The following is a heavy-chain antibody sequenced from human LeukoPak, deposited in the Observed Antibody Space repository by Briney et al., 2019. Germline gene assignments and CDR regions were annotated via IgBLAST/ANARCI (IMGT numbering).Heavy chain of an antibody. Sequence: GGSLRLSCAASGFTFSNYAMRWVRQAPGKGLEWVSGISGSGDSTYYADSVKGRFTISRDNSKNTLYLQMNSLRAEDTAVYYCAKAFARTYYFDYWGQGTLVTVSS. CDR3: AKAFARTYYFDY. J-gene: IGHJ4*02. CDR2: ISGSGDST. CDR1: GFTFSNYA. D-gene: IGHD3-10*01. V-gene: IGHV3-23*01.